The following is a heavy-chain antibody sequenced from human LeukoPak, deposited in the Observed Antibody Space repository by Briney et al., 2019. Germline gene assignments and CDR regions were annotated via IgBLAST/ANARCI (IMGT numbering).Heavy chain of an antibody. D-gene: IGHD5-12*01. CDR2: IYYSANT. V-gene: IGHV4-59*01. CDR3: ARLAGGSGYDLS. J-gene: IGHJ5*02. CDR1: GGSISSYY. Sequence: SETLSLTCTVSGGSISSYYWSWIRQPPGKALEWIGYIYYSANTNYNPSLKSRVTISVDTSKNQFSLKLTSVSAADTAVYYCARLAGGSGYDLSWGQGTLVTVSS.